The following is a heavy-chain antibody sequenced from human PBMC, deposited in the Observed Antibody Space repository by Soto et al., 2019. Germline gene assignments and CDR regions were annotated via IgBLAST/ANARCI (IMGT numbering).Heavy chain of an antibody. CDR1: GFTFSSYS. V-gene: IGHV3-21*01. CDR3: ASITLIPTWFDP. CDR2: ISSSSSYI. D-gene: IGHD3-10*01. J-gene: IGHJ5*02. Sequence: PGGSLRLSCAASGFTFSSYSMNWVRQAPGKGLEWVSSISSSSSYIYYADSVKGRFTISRDNAKNSLYLQMNSLRAEDTAVYYCASITLIPTWFDPWGQGTLVTVSS.